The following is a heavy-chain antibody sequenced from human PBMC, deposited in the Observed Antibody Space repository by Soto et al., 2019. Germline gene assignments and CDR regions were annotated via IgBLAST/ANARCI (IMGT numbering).Heavy chain of an antibody. CDR2: IYYSGST. Sequence: SETLSLTCTVSGGSISSSSYYWGWIRQPPGKGLEWIGSIYYSGSTYYNPSLKSRVTISVDTSKNQFSLKLSSVTAADTAVYYCASQKKVYSGYLIGGYFDYWGQGTLVTVSS. CDR3: ASQKKVYSGYLIGGYFDY. D-gene: IGHD5-12*01. CDR1: GGSISSSSYY. J-gene: IGHJ4*02. V-gene: IGHV4-39*01.